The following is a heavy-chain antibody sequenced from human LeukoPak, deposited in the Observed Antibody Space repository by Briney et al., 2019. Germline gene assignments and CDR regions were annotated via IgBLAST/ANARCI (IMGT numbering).Heavy chain of an antibody. CDR1: GFTFSSYS. CDR3: ARDFGRYCHSTSCYTLDY. J-gene: IGHJ4*02. D-gene: IGHD2-2*02. V-gene: IGHV3-48*01. CDR2: ISSSSSTI. Sequence: PGGSLRLSCAASGFTFSSYSMNWVRQAPGKGLECVSYISSSSSTIYYADSVKGRFTISRDNAKNSLFLQMNSLRAEDTAVYYCARDFGRYCHSTSCYTLDYWGQGTLVTVSS.